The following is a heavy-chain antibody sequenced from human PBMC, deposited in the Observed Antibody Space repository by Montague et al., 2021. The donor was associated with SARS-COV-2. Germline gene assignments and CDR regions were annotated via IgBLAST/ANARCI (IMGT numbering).Heavy chain of an antibody. Sequence: SLRLSCAASGFTFSSYGMNWVRQAPGKGLEWVSAISTTGANTYYAGSVKGRFTISRDNSKNTLYLQLNSLRDEDTAVYYCAIDGVVVGADGFDYWGQGTMVIASS. CDR3: AIDGVVVGADGFDY. J-gene: IGHJ3*01. V-gene: IGHV3-23*01. D-gene: IGHD3-22*01. CDR2: ISTTGANT. CDR1: GFTFSSYG.